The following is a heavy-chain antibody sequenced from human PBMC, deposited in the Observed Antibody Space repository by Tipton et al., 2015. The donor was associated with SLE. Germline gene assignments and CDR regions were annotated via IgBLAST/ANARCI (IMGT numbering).Heavy chain of an antibody. Sequence: TLSLTCTVSGGSISSYYWSWIRQPAGKGLEWIGRIYTSGSTNYNPSLKSRVTMSVDTSKNQFALKLSSVTAADTAVYYCARDGMAGGYFQHWCQGTLVTVSS. CDR3: ARDGMAGGYFQH. J-gene: IGHJ1*01. D-gene: IGHD6-13*01. CDR2: IYTSGST. CDR1: GGSISSYY. V-gene: IGHV4-4*07.